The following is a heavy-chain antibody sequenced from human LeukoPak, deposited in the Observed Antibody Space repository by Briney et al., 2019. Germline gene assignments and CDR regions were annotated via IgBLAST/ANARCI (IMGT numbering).Heavy chain of an antibody. CDR3: ARTGYYDSF. CDR1: GGSFSGYY. CDR2: INHSGST. V-gene: IGHV4-34*01. Sequence: PSETLSLTCAVYGGSFSGYYWSWIRQPPGKGLEWIGEINHSGSTNYNPSVKSRVTISVDTSKKQFSLKLSSVTAADTAVYYCARTGYYDSFGGKGTLVTVSS. D-gene: IGHD3-22*01. J-gene: IGHJ4*02.